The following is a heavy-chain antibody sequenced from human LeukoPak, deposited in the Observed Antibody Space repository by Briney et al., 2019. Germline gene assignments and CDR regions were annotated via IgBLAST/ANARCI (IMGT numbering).Heavy chain of an antibody. D-gene: IGHD1-26*01. CDR2: ISYDGSNK. J-gene: IGHJ4*02. CDR1: GFTFSSYG. Sequence: GRSLRLSCAASGFTFSSYGMHWVRQAPGKGLEWVAVISYDGSNKYYADSVKGRFTISRDNSKNTLYLQMNSLRAEDTAVYYCAKDRGAAPSYFLDYWGQGTLVTVSS. CDR3: AKDRGAAPSYFLDY. V-gene: IGHV3-30*18.